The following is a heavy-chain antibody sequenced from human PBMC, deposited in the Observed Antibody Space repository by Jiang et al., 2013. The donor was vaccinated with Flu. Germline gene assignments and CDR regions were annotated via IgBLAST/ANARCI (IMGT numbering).Heavy chain of an antibody. CDR1: GFSLSTSGVG. Sequence: KPTQTLTLTCTFSGFSLSTSGVGVGWIRQPPGKALEWLALIYWDDDKRYSPSLKSRLTITKDTSKNQVVLTMTNMDPVDTATYFCAHRLQPPSVKNLMRISDPGDDAFDIWGQGTMVTVSS. J-gene: IGHJ3*02. CDR3: AHRLQPPSVKNLMRISDPGDDAFDI. V-gene: IGHV2-5*02. CDR2: IYWDDDK. D-gene: IGHD2-15*01.